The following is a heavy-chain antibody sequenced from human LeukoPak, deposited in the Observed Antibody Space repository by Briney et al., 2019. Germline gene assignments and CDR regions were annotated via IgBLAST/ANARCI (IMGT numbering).Heavy chain of an antibody. Sequence: GGSLRLSCAASGFTFSSYWMSWVRQAPGKGLEWVANIKQEGTEKYYVDSVKGRFTISRDNAKNSLYLQMNSLRAEGTALYYCARGHIVVVVAEFWFDPWGQGTLVTVSS. CDR1: GFTFSSYW. J-gene: IGHJ5*02. D-gene: IGHD2-15*01. CDR2: IKQEGTEK. CDR3: ARGHIVVVVAEFWFDP. V-gene: IGHV3-7*01.